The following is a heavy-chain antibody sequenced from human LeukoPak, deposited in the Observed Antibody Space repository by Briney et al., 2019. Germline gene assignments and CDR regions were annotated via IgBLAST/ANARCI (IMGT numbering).Heavy chain of an antibody. J-gene: IGHJ4*02. D-gene: IGHD6-19*01. CDR3: AREGQWLVQYYFDY. V-gene: IGHV3-7*01. Sequence: PGGSLRLSCAASGFTFSSYWMSWVRQAPGKGLEWVANIKQDGSEKYYVDPVKGRFTISRDNAKNSLYLQMNSLRAEDTAVYYCAREGQWLVQYYFDYWGQGTLVTVSS. CDR2: IKQDGSEK. CDR1: GFTFSSYW.